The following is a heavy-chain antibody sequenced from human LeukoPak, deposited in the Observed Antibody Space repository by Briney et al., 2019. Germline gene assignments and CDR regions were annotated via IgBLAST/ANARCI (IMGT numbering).Heavy chain of an antibody. CDR1: GYTFIDHH. D-gene: IGHD3-10*01. Sequence: ASVTVSCRASGYTFIDHHILWVRQAPGQGLEWMGWIHPNGRDTKYAQKFQDRMTMTTDTSITTAYMELHSVTSDDTAVYYCSAHYGPGPVWGQGTLITASS. CDR3: SAHYGPGPV. CDR2: IHPNGRDT. J-gene: IGHJ4*02. V-gene: IGHV1-2*02.